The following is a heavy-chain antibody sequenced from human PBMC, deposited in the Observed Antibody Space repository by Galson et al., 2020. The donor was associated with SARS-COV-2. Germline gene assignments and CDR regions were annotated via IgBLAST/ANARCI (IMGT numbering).Heavy chain of an antibody. J-gene: IGHJ6*03. CDR1: GFTFSSYG. CDR3: ARDDVYYYDSSEYMDV. D-gene: IGHD3-22*01. V-gene: IGHV3-33*01. Sequence: GGSLRLSCAASGFTFSSYGIHWVRQAPGKGLEWVAVIWYDGSHKYYADSVKGRFTISRDDSKNTMYLQMNSLRAEDTAVYYCARDDVYYYDSSEYMDVWGKGTTVTVSS. CDR2: IWYDGSHK.